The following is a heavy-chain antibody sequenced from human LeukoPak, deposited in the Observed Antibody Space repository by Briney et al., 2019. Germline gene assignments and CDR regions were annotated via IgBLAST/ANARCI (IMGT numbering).Heavy chain of an antibody. V-gene: IGHV4-59*12. CDR3: ARDNIVVVAATKAYYFDY. D-gene: IGHD2-15*01. CDR1: DDSITMYY. J-gene: IGHJ4*02. CDR2: IYYSGST. Sequence: PSETLSLTCSVSDDSITMYYWTWIRQPPGKGLEWIGYIYYSGSTNYNPSLKSRVTISVDTSKNQFSLKLSSVTAADTAVYYCARDNIVVVAATKAYYFDYWGQGTLVTVSS.